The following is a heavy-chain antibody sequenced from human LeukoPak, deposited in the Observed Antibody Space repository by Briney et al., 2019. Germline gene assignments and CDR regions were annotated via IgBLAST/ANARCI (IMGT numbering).Heavy chain of an antibody. V-gene: IGHV1-69*05. CDR2: IIPIFGTA. CDR3: ASYNARYSSSWSLFDY. D-gene: IGHD6-13*01. Sequence: GASVKVSCKASGGTFSSYAISWVRQAPGQGLEWMGGIIPIFGTANYAQKFQGRVTITTDESTSTAYMELSSLRSEDTAVYYCASYNARYSSSWSLFDYWGQGTLVTVSS. J-gene: IGHJ4*02. CDR1: GGTFSSYA.